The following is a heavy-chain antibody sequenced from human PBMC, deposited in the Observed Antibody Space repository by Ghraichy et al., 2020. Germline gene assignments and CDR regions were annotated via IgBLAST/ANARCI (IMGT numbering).Heavy chain of an antibody. J-gene: IGHJ4*02. CDR3: ATGKPIGATGVDY. V-gene: IGHV3-53*01. CDR2: IYSGGSM. D-gene: IGHD1-14*01. Sequence: GGSLRLSCEASGFTVSNNYVGWVRQAPGQGLEWLSVIYSGGSMYYADSVKGRFINSRDTSRNTVYLQMNSLTAEDTAIYYCATGKPIGATGVDYWGQGTLVTVSS. CDR1: GFTVSNNY.